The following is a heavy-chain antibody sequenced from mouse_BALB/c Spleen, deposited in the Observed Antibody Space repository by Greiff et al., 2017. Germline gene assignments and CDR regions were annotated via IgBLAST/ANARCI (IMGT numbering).Heavy chain of an antibody. Sequence: EVMLVESGPDLVKPSQSLSLTCTVTGYSITSGYSWHWIRQFPGNKLEWMGYIHYSGSTNYNPSLKSRISITRDTSKNQFFLQLNSVTTEDTATYYCARWGNYYGSSYWYFDVWGAGTTVTVSS. CDR2: IHYSGST. V-gene: IGHV3-1*02. D-gene: IGHD1-1*01. J-gene: IGHJ1*01. CDR1: GYSITSGYS. CDR3: ARWGNYYGSSYWYFDV.